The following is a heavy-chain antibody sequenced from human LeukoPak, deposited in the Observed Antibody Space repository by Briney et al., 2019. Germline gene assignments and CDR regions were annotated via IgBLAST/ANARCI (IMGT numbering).Heavy chain of an antibody. Sequence: PGGSLRLSCAASGFTFSSYSMNWVRQAPGKGLEWVSSISSSSSYIYYADSVKGRFTISRDNAKNSLYLQMNSLRAEDTAVYYCARDGPPGPAYREIKLYAYWNYGPIYWFDPWGQGTLVTVSS. CDR3: ARDGPPGPAYREIKLYAYWNYGPIYWFDP. V-gene: IGHV3-21*01. CDR2: ISSSSSYI. J-gene: IGHJ5*02. CDR1: GFTFSSYS. D-gene: IGHD1-7*01.